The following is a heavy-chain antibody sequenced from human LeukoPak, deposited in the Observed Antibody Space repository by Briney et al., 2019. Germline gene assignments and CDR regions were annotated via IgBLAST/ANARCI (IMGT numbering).Heavy chain of an antibody. Sequence: PSQTLSLTCSVSGDSISSGDHDWTWFRQPPGKGLEWIGYIYSSGGAFYNPSLKSRVAISLDASENQFSLKVTSVTAADTALYFCARQKIRGNIIMESYWGQGTLVTVSS. D-gene: IGHD3-10*01. CDR2: IYSSGGA. CDR1: GDSISSGDHD. J-gene: IGHJ4*02. V-gene: IGHV4-30-4*08. CDR3: ARQKIRGNIIMESY.